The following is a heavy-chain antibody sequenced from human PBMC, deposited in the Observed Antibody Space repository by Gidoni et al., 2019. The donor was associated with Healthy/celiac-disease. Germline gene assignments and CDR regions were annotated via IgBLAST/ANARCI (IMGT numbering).Heavy chain of an antibody. CDR2: ISGSGGST. V-gene: IGHV3-23*01. J-gene: IGHJ4*02. CDR1: ELTFSSYA. D-gene: IGHD6-19*01. Sequence: EVRLLGSGAGVVQPGVSLSISFAPSELTFSSYAMSWVRQAPGKGLEWSSAISGSGGSTSYADSVKGRVTISRDNSKNTLYLQMNSLRSEDTAVYYCAKEGGWYLEYYFDYWGQGTLVTVSS. CDR3: AKEGGWYLEYYFDY.